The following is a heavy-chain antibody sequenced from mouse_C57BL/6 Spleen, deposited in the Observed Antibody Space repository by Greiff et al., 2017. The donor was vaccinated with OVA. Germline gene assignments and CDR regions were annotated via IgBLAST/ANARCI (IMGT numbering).Heavy chain of an antibody. CDR3: ARDDGYSYFDY. J-gene: IGHJ2*01. D-gene: IGHD2-3*01. Sequence: QVQLQQSGAELARPGASVKMSCKASGYTFTSYTMHWVKQRPGQGLEWIGYINPSSGYTKYNQKFKDKATLTADKSSSTAYMQLSSLTSEDSAVYYCARDDGYSYFDYWGQGTTLTVSS. CDR2: INPSSGYT. V-gene: IGHV1-4*01. CDR1: GYTFTSYT.